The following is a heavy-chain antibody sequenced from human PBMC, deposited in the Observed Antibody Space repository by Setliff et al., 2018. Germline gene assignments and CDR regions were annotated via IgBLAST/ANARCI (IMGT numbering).Heavy chain of an antibody. Sequence: SETLSLTCTISGDSISDISYYWGFIRQSPGKGPEWIGSIYYSGTANYNPSLKSRVTISVDTSKNQFSLKLSSVTAADTAVYFCARGYYNFLSGYYTPYYFDYWGQGTLVTVSS. CDR1: GDSISDISYY. CDR2: IYYSGTA. V-gene: IGHV4-39*07. J-gene: IGHJ4*02. CDR3: ARGYYNFLSGYYTPYYFDY. D-gene: IGHD3-3*01.